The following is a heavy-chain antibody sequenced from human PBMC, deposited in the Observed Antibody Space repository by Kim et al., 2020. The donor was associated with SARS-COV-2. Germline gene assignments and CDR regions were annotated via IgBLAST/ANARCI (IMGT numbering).Heavy chain of an antibody. V-gene: IGHV4-4*02. Sequence: KSRVTISVDKSKNQFSLKLSSVTAADTAVYYCARVIAAAGTWYYYYGMDVWGQGTTVTVSS. CDR3: ARVIAAAGTWYYYYGMDV. D-gene: IGHD6-13*01. J-gene: IGHJ6*02.